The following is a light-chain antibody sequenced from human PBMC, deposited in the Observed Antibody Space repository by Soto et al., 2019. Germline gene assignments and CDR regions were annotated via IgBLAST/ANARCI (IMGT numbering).Light chain of an antibody. Sequence: EIVLTPSPATLSVSPGDRATLSCRASESVTSSLAWYQQKPGQAPRLLIYADSNRATGIPARFSGSGSGTDFTLTISSLEPEDFSVYYCQQRYNWPITFGQGTRLEIK. CDR1: ESVTSS. CDR2: ADS. J-gene: IGKJ5*01. V-gene: IGKV3-11*01. CDR3: QQRYNWPIT.